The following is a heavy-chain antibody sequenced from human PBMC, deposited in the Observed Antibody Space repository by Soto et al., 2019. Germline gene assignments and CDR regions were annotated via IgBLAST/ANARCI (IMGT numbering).Heavy chain of an antibody. CDR1: GYSFMSYW. D-gene: IGHD2-15*01. J-gene: IGHJ6*02. Sequence: RGESLKISCKGSGYSFMSYWISWVRQMPGKGLEWMGRISPSDSNTGYSPSFQGHVTISADMSLSTAYLQWSSLKASDTAIYYCARLGLAATYYYAMDVWGQGTTVTVSS. CDR2: ISPSDSNT. CDR3: ARLGLAATYYYAMDV. V-gene: IGHV5-10-1*01.